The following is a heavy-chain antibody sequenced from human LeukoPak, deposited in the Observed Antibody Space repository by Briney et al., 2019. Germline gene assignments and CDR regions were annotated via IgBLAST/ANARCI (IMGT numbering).Heavy chain of an antibody. D-gene: IGHD2-2*02. Sequence: GGSLRLSCAASGFSFGSYAMSWVRQAAGKGLEWVPEICGSVSGSGDCTYYADSVKGRFTISRDNSKNTLYLQMNSLRAEDTAVYYCAKGGSASCYTRFDYWGQGTLVTVSS. CDR3: AKGGSASCYTRFDY. V-gene: IGHV3-23*01. CDR1: GFSFGSYA. J-gene: IGHJ4*02. CDR2: ICGSVSGSGDCT.